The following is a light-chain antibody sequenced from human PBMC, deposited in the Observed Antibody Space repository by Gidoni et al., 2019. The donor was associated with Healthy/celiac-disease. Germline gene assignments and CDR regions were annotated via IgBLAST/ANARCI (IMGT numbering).Light chain of an antibody. V-gene: IGLV1-47*01. Sequence: QSVLTQPPSASGTPGQRVTISCSGSSSNIGSNYVYWYQQLPGTAPKLLIYRNNQRPSGVPDRFSGSKSGISASLAISGLRSEDEADYYCAAWDDSLSGRVFGGGTKLTVL. CDR1: SSNIGSNY. CDR3: AAWDDSLSGRV. CDR2: RNN. J-gene: IGLJ3*02.